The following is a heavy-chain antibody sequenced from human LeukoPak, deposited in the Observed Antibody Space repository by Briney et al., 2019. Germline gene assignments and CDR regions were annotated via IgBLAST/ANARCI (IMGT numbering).Heavy chain of an antibody. Sequence: GASVKVSCKASGYTFTSYSIHWVRQAPGQGLEWMGRIIPNSGTANYAQKFQGRVTITTDESTSTAYMELSSLRSEDTAVYYCARVPYDYVWGSYRLGPLWYWGQGTLVTVSS. CDR2: IIPNSGTA. J-gene: IGHJ4*02. CDR3: ARVPYDYVWGSYRLGPLWY. CDR1: GYTFTSYS. V-gene: IGHV1-69*05. D-gene: IGHD3-16*02.